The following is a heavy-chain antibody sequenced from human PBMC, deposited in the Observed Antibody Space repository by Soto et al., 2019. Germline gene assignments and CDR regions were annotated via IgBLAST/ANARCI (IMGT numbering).Heavy chain of an antibody. CDR3: ATPGIAAAGTGNWFDP. CDR1: GGTFSSYA. D-gene: IGHD6-13*01. V-gene: IGHV1-69*01. CDR2: IIPIFGTA. J-gene: IGHJ5*02. Sequence: QVQLVQSGAEVQKPGSSVKVSCKASGGTFSSYAISWVRQAPGQGLEWMGGIIPIFGTANYAQKFQGRGTITADESTSTAYMELSSLRSEDTAVYYCATPGIAAAGTGNWFDPWGQGTLVTVSS.